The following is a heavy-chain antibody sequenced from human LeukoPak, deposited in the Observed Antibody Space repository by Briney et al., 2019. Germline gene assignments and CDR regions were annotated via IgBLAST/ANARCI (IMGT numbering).Heavy chain of an antibody. Sequence: PSETLSLTCAVYGGSFSGYYWSWIRQPPGKGLEWIGEINHSGSTNYNPSLKSRVTISVDTSKNQFSLKLSSVTAADTAVYYCAKDLYRGYSYGYSIGYMDVWGKGTTVTISS. J-gene: IGHJ6*03. V-gene: IGHV4-34*01. CDR3: AKDLYRGYSYGYSIGYMDV. D-gene: IGHD5-18*01. CDR1: GGSFSGYY. CDR2: INHSGST.